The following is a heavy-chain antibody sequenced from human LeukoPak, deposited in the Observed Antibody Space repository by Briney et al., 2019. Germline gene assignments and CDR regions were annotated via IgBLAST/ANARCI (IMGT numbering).Heavy chain of an antibody. CDR2: ISSGGSTI. CDR3: ARRFHARVFDI. Sequence: GGSLRLSCATSGFTFSSYEMNWVRQAPGKGLEWVSHISSGGSTISYADSVKGRFTISRGNAKNSLNLQMNSLRAEDTAVYYCARRFHARVFDIWGQGTMVTVS. J-gene: IGHJ3*02. V-gene: IGHV3-48*03. D-gene: IGHD3-16*01. CDR1: GFTFSSYE.